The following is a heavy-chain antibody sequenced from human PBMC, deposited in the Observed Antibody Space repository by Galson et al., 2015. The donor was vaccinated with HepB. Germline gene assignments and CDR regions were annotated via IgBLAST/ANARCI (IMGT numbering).Heavy chain of an antibody. CDR2: ISGSGGST. CDR3: AKELRLRSGGCWFDP. CDR1: GFNYNSHA. Sequence: SLRVAAAAPGFNYNSHAMRCAPQAQGKGLEWVSAISGSGGSTYYADSVKGRFTISRDNSKNTLYLQMNSLRAEDTAVYYCAKELRLRSGGCWFDPWGQGTLVTVSS. J-gene: IGHJ5*02. D-gene: IGHD3-16*01. V-gene: IGHV3-23*01.